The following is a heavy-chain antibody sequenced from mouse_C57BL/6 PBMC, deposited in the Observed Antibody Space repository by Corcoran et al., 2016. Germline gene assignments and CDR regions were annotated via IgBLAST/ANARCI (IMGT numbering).Heavy chain of an antibody. Sequence: QVQLQQSGAELVKPGASVKISCKASGYAFSSYWMIWVKQRPGKGLEWIGQIYPGDGDTNYNGKFKGKATLTADKSSSTAYMQLSSLTSEDSAVYFCARDYGSSLYYAMDYWGQGTSVTVSS. CDR2: IYPGDGDT. D-gene: IGHD1-1*01. J-gene: IGHJ4*01. V-gene: IGHV1-80*01. CDR3: ARDYGSSLYYAMDY. CDR1: GYAFSSYW.